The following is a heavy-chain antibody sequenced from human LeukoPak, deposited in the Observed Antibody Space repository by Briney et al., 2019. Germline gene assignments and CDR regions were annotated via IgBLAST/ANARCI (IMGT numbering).Heavy chain of an antibody. CDR3: ATRSGRFLEWLYMDV. J-gene: IGHJ6*03. CDR1: GYTLTELS. CDR2: FDPEDGET. Sequence: ASVKVSCKVSGYTLTELSIHWVRQAPGKGLEWMGGFDPEDGETIYAQKFQGRVTMTEDTSTDTAYMELSSLRSEDTAVYYCATRSGRFLEWLYMDVWGKGTTVTVSS. D-gene: IGHD3-3*01. V-gene: IGHV1-24*01.